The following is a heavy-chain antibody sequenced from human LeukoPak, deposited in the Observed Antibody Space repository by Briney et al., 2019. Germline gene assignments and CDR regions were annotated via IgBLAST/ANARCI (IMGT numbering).Heavy chain of an antibody. CDR2: ISYDGSNK. CDR3: AKDRIAYCGGDCYSPPDY. CDR1: GFTFSSYG. J-gene: IGHJ4*02. D-gene: IGHD2-21*02. V-gene: IGHV3-30*18. Sequence: GGSLRLSCAASGFTFSSYGMSWVRQAPGKGLEWVAVISYDGSNKYYADSVKGRFTISRDNSKNTLYLQMNSLRAEDTAVYYCAKDRIAYCGGDCYSPPDYWGQGTLVTVSS.